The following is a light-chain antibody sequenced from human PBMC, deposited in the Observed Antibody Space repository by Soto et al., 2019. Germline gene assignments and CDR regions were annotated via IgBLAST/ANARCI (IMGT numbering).Light chain of an antibody. V-gene: IGLV2-14*03. CDR2: DAT. Sequence: QSALTQPASVSGSPGQSITISCTGTSSDFGGYTYVSWYQQHPGKAPKLMIFDATSRPSGVSNRFSGSKSDNTASLTIAGLQAEDEADYYCSSYTSTCTYVFGTGTKLHRP. CDR1: SSDFGGYTY. J-gene: IGLJ1*01. CDR3: SSYTSTCTYV.